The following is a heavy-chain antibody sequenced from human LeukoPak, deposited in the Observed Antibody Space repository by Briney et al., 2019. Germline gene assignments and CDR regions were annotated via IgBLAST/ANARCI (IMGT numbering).Heavy chain of an antibody. D-gene: IGHD3-9*01. V-gene: IGHV3-74*01. CDR2: INGDGRST. J-gene: IGHJ4*02. CDR3: TRGGLTGQMAAFDY. Sequence: GGSLRLSCAASGFTLSDYWMHWVRQVPGEGPVWVSRINGDGRSTTYADSVKGRFTISRDNVKNTIFLQMTSLRDEDTAVYYCTRGGLTGQMAAFDYWGQGALVTVSS. CDR1: GFTLSDYW.